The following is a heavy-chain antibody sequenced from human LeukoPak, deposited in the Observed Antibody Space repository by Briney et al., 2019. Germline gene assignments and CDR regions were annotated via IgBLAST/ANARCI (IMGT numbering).Heavy chain of an antibody. J-gene: IGHJ6*02. CDR2: ISAYNGNT. CDR3: ARGVTSSGWYHGYYGMDV. V-gene: IGHV1-18*01. CDR1: GYTFTSYG. D-gene: IGHD6-19*01. Sequence: ASVKVSCKASGYTFTSYGISWVRQAPGQGLEWMGWISAYNGNTNYAQKLQGRVTMTTDTSTSTAYMELRSLRSDDTAVYYCARGVTSSGWYHGYYGMDVWGQGTTVTVSS.